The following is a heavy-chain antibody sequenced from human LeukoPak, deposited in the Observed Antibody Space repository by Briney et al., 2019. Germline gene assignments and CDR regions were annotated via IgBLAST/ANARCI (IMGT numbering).Heavy chain of an antibody. D-gene: IGHD6-19*01. Sequence: SQTLSLTCALSGDSVSSNSAAWNWIRQSPSRGLEWLGRTYYRSKWYTDYAVSVKSRITINPDTSKNHFSLQLNSVTPEDTAVYYCARVGEQWLVFFDYWGQGTLVTVFS. CDR1: GDSVSSNSAA. V-gene: IGHV6-1*01. CDR3: ARVGEQWLVFFDY. J-gene: IGHJ4*02. CDR2: TYYRSKWYT.